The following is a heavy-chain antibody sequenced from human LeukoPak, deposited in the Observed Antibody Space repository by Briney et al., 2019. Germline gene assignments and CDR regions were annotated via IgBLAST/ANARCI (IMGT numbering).Heavy chain of an antibody. Sequence: PGRSLRLSCAASGFTFGSYAMHWVRQAPGKGLEWVAVISYDGSNKYYADSVKGRFTISRDNSKNTLYLQMNSLRAEDTAVYYCARDGPRLRYFDWLLEGPMDYYYGMDVWGQGTTVTVSS. CDR3: ARDGPRLRYFDWLLEGPMDYYYGMDV. V-gene: IGHV3-30-3*01. CDR2: ISYDGSNK. J-gene: IGHJ6*02. CDR1: GFTFGSYA. D-gene: IGHD3-9*01.